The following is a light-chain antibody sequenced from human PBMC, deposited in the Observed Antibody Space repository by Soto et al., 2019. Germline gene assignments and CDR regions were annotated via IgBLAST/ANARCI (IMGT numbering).Light chain of an antibody. CDR2: GAS. Sequence: EIVLTQSPGTLSLSPGERATLSCRASQSVSSSYLAWYQQKPGQAPRLLIYGASTRATGFPARFSGSGSGTELTLTISRLEPEDFAVYFCQQYGGSPPTFGQGTKVDNK. V-gene: IGKV3-20*01. J-gene: IGKJ1*01. CDR1: QSVSSSY. CDR3: QQYGGSPPT.